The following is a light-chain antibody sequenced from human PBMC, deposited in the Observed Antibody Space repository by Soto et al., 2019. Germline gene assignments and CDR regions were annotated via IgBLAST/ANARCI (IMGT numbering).Light chain of an antibody. CDR1: SSDVGGYNY. V-gene: IGLV2-14*01. Sequence: LTQPASVSGSPGQSITISCTGTSSDVGGYNYVSWYQQHPGKAPKLIIFEVSNRPSGVSNRFSASKSVNTAFLTISGLQTEDEADYFCSSYTSSNTYVFGTGTKVTVL. J-gene: IGLJ1*01. CDR2: EVS. CDR3: SSYTSSNTYV.